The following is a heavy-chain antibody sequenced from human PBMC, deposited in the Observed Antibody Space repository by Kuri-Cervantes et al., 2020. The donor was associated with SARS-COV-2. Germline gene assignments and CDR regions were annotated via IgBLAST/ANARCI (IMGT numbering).Heavy chain of an antibody. CDR3: ARLLKSRTTVTTSVYWYYYYMDV. D-gene: IGHD4-17*01. J-gene: IGHJ6*03. CDR1: GFTFNTYN. CDR2: IGPSNTYI. Sequence: GESLKISCTASGFTFNTYNMKWVRQAPGKGLEWVSGIGPSNTYIYYADSVKGRFIISRDNSKNTLYLQMDSLRAEDTAAYYCARLLKSRTTVTTSVYWYYYYMDVWGKGTTVTVSS. V-gene: IGHV3-21*04.